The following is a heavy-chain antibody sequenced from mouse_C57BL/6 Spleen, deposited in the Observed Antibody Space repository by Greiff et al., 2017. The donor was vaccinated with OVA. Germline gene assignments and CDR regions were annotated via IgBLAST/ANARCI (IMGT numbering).Heavy chain of an antibody. J-gene: IGHJ3*01. Sequence: QVQLQQPGAELVKPGASVKLSCKASGYTFTSYWMHWVKQRPGRGLEWIGRIDPNSGGTKYNETFKSKATLTIDKPSSTAYMQLSSLASEDSAVCDCASFCYSNPFAYWGQGTLVTVSA. V-gene: IGHV1-72*01. CDR2: IDPNSGGT. CDR1: GYTFTSYW. CDR3: ASFCYSNPFAY. D-gene: IGHD2-5*01.